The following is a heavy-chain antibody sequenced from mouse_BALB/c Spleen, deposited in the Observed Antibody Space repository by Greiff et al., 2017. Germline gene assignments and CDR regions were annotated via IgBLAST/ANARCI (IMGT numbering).Heavy chain of an antibody. CDR3: ARGHGGLLYAMDY. CDR1: GFTFSSYA. V-gene: IGHV5-6-5*01. CDR2: ISSGGST. D-gene: IGHD3-1*01. Sequence: EVMLVESGGGLVKPGGSLKLSCAASGFTFSSYAMSWVRQTPEKRLEWVASISSGGSTYYPDSVKGRFTISRDNARNILYLQMSSLRSEDTAMYYCARGHGGLLYAMDYWGQGTSVTVSS. J-gene: IGHJ4*01.